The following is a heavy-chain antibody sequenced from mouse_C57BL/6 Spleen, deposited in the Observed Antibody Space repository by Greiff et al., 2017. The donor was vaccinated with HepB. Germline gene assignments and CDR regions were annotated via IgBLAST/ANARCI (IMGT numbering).Heavy chain of an antibody. V-gene: IGHV3-6*01. J-gene: IGHJ1*03. CDR3: ARLQRGYFDV. CDR1: GYSITSGYY. Sequence: VQLQQSGPGLVKPSRSLSLTCSVTGYSITSGYYWNWIRQFPGNKLEWMGYISYDGSNNYNPSLKNRISITRDTSKNQFFLKLNSVTTEDTATYYCARLQRGYFDVWGTGTTVTVSS. CDR2: ISYDGSN.